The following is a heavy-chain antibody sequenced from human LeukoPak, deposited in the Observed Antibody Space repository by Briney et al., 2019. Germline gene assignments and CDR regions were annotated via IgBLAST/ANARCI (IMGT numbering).Heavy chain of an antibody. CDR1: GFTFSSYG. Sequence: GRSPRLSCAASGFTFSSYGMHWVRQAPGKGLEWVAVISYDGSNKYYADSVKGRFTISRDNSKNTLYLQMNSLRAEDTAVYYCAKDSTPPNLSSSWYDPHHFDYWGQGTLVTVSS. J-gene: IGHJ4*02. CDR3: AKDSTPPNLSSSWYDPHHFDY. V-gene: IGHV3-30*18. D-gene: IGHD6-13*01. CDR2: ISYDGSNK.